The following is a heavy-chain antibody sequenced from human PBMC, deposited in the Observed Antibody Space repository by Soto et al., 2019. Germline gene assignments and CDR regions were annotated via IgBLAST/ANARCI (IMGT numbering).Heavy chain of an antibody. Sequence: PGGSLSLACAASGFSFSSYSMNWIRQAPGKGLEWLAHIHENGHFKFYVDSVKGRFTTSRDDALNSLYLQMNSLRAEDTAMYYCARDEGVPINYRFDYWGQGTLVTVSS. V-gene: IGHV3-7*03. D-gene: IGHD4-4*01. CDR1: GFSFSSYS. J-gene: IGHJ4*02. CDR2: IHENGHFK. CDR3: ARDEGVPINYRFDY.